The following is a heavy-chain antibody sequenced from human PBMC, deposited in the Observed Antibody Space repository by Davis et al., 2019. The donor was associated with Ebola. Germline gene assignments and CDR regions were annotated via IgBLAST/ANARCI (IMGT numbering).Heavy chain of an antibody. Sequence: GESLKISCAASGFTFSSYGMHWVRQAPGKGLEWVAVIWYDGSNKYYVDSVKGRFTISRDNSKNTLYLQMNSLRAEDTAVYYCAGEIQSGYDFWSGYHDYYYGMDVWGQGTTVTVSS. D-gene: IGHD3-3*01. V-gene: IGHV3-33*01. CDR3: AGEIQSGYDFWSGYHDYYYGMDV. CDR1: GFTFSSYG. J-gene: IGHJ6*02. CDR2: IWYDGSNK.